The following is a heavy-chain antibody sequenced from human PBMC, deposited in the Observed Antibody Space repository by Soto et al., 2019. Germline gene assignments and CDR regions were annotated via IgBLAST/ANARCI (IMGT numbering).Heavy chain of an antibody. CDR3: ARDQGIAVAGNYYYYGMDV. Sequence: ASVTVSCKASGGTFSSYAISWVRQAPGQGLEWMGGIIPIFGTANYAQKFQGRVTITADESTSTAYMELSSLRSEDTAVYYCARDQGIAVAGNYYYYGMDVWGQGTTVTVSS. CDR2: IIPIFGTA. CDR1: GGTFSSYA. J-gene: IGHJ6*02. V-gene: IGHV1-69*13. D-gene: IGHD6-19*01.